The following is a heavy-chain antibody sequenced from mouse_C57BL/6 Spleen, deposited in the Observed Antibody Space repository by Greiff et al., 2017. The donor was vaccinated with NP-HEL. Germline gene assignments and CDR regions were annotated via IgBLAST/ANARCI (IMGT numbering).Heavy chain of an antibody. CDR1: GYAFSSYW. J-gene: IGHJ2*01. CDR2: IYPGDGDT. D-gene: IGHD1-1*01. V-gene: IGHV1-80*01. Sequence: QVHVKQSGAELVKPGASVQISCKASGYAFSSYWMNWVKQRPGQGLEWIGQIYPGDGDTNYNGKFKGKATLTADKSSSTAYMQLSSLTSEDSAVYVCARERGLLQVDYWGQGTTLTVSS. CDR3: ARERGLLQVDY.